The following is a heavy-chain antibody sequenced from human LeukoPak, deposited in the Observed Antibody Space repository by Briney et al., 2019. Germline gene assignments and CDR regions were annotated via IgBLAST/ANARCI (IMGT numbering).Heavy chain of an antibody. D-gene: IGHD2-15*01. J-gene: IGHJ4*02. V-gene: IGHV1-69-2*01. CDR2: VDPEDGET. CDR1: GYTFTDYY. Sequence: ASVKVSCKVSGYTFTDYYMHWVQQAPGKGLEWMGLVDPEDGETVYAEKFQDRVTITADTSTDTAYMELSSLRSEDTAVYYCARDGDCSGGSCPSYWGQGTLVTVSS. CDR3: ARDGDCSGGSCPSY.